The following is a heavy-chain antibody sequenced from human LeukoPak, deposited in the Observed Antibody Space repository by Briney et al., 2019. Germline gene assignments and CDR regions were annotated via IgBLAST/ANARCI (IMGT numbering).Heavy chain of an antibody. CDR3: AREGDCSGGSCYRYYYYYGMDV. D-gene: IGHD2-15*01. J-gene: IGHJ6*02. CDR2: ISAYNGNT. CDR1: GYTFTSYG. V-gene: IGHV1-18*01. Sequence: ASVKVSCKASGYTFTSYGISWVRQAPGQGLEWMGWISAYNGNTNYAQKLQGRVTMTTDTSTSTAYMELRSLRSDDTAVYYCAREGDCSGGSCYRYYYYYGMDVWGQGTTVTVSS.